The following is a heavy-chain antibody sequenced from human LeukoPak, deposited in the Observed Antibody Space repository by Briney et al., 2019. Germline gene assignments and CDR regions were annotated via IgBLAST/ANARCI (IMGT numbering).Heavy chain of an antibody. D-gene: IGHD3-22*01. CDR1: GGSISSGGYF. J-gene: IGHJ6*03. CDR2: INTSGST. CDR3: ARDHYDSRGYYSGYMDV. Sequence: SETLSLTCTVSGGSISSGGYFWSWIRQPAGKGPEWIGSINTSGSTNYNPFLKSRVTISVDTSKNQFSLKLSSVTAADTAVYYCARDHYDSRGYYSGYMDVWGKGTTVTISS. V-gene: IGHV4-61*02.